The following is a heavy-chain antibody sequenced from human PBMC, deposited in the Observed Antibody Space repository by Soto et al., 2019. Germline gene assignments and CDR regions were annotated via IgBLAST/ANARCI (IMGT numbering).Heavy chain of an antibody. CDR1: GGSMSDHY. V-gene: IGHV4-59*11. Sequence: PSETLSLTCTGSGGSMSDHYCSWIWQPPGKGLEYSGYIFYSGRTSYNSSLTSRVAISLDTPNNQISLKLKSVTAADTAVYDCARSGHSFGGVFWAQGTXATVPS. J-gene: IGHJ4*02. CDR3: ARSGHSFGGVF. CDR2: IFYSGRT. D-gene: IGHD3-16*01.